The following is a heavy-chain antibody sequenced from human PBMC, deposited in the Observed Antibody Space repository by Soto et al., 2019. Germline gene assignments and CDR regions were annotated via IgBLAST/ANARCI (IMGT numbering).Heavy chain of an antibody. J-gene: IGHJ3*02. V-gene: IGHV3-74*01. D-gene: IGHD3-16*02. CDR2: IISDGRST. CDR1: GFTFSSYW. Sequence: EVQLVESGGGLVQPGGSLRLSCAASGFTFSSYWMHWVRQAPGKGLVWVSLIISDGRSTSYADSVKGRFTISRDNAKNTLYLQMNSLSAEDTAVYYCARGCRYYDYIWGSYRCDAFDIWGQGTMVTVSS. CDR3: ARGCRYYDYIWGSYRCDAFDI.